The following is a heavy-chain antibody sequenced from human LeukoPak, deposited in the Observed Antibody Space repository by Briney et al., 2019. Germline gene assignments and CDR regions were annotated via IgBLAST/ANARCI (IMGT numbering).Heavy chain of an antibody. CDR2: MNPNSGNT. Sequence: ASVKVSCKASGYTFTSYDINWVRQATGQGLEWMGWMNPNSGNTVYAQKFQGRVTMTRDTSISTAYMELSRLRSDDTAVYYCARDSIVGATTGDYWGQGTPVTVSS. CDR3: ARDSIVGATTGDY. CDR1: GYTFTSYD. D-gene: IGHD1-26*01. V-gene: IGHV1-8*01. J-gene: IGHJ4*02.